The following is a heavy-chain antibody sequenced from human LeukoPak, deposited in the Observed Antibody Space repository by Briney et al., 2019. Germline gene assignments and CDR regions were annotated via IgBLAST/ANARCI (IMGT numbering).Heavy chain of an antibody. V-gene: IGHV4-4*07. J-gene: IGHJ4*02. CDR3: ARDLLQGWVDS. CDR2: INSRGST. D-gene: IGHD5-24*01. Sequence: PSETLSLTCTVSGGSVGDYYWSWIRQPAGKGLEWIGHINSRGSTNYNPSLKSRVTMSIDTPKNQLSLKLRSVTAADSAVYYCARDLLQGWVDSWGQGTLVTVPS. CDR1: GGSVGDYY.